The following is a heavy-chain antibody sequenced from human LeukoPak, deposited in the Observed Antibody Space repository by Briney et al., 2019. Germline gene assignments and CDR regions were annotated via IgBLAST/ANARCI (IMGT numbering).Heavy chain of an antibody. D-gene: IGHD7-27*01. V-gene: IGHV3-53*01. CDR1: GFTTSSNY. J-gene: IGHJ2*01. CDR3: VRGLSGVSSWYFDL. Sequence: GSLRLSCAASGFTTSSNYLSWVRQAPGKGLVWISALHSGGHTFYADSVRGRFTISRDISKNTLYLQMNDLGAEDTALYYCVRGLSGVSSWYFDLWGRGTLVSVSS. CDR2: LHSGGHT.